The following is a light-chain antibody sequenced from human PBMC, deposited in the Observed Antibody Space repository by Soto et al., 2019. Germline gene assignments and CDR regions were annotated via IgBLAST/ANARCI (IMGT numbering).Light chain of an antibody. CDR2: DVN. Sequence: QSALTQPASVSGSPGQSITISCTGTSSDVGGYNYVSWYQQHPGKAPKLIIYDVNNRPSGVSNRFSGSKSGNMASLTISGLQAEDEADYYCSSYTSTIYVVFGGGTKLTVL. J-gene: IGLJ2*01. V-gene: IGLV2-14*03. CDR1: SSDVGGYNY. CDR3: SSYTSTIYVV.